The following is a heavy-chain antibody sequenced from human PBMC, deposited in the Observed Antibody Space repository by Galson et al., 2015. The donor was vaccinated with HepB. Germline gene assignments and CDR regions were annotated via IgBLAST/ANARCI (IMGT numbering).Heavy chain of an antibody. CDR1: GFTFSSYA. Sequence: SLRLSCAASGFTFSSYAMSWVRQAPGKGLEWVSAISGSGGSTYYADSVKARFTISRDNSKNTLYLQMNSLRAEDTAVYYCAKDTIFGVVTPFDYWGQGTLVTVSS. CDR3: AKDTIFGVVTPFDY. CDR2: ISGSGGST. J-gene: IGHJ4*02. V-gene: IGHV3-23*01. D-gene: IGHD3-3*01.